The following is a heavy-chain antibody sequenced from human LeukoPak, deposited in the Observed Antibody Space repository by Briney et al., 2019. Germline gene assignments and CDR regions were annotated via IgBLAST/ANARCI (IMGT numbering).Heavy chain of an antibody. Sequence: ASVKVSCKASGGTFTSYAISWVRQAPGQGLEWMGGIIPIFGTANYAQKFQGRVTITTDESTSTAYMEPSSLRSEDTAVYYCATGVYDSSGYYRFYYFDYWGQGTLVTVSS. V-gene: IGHV1-69*05. CDR2: IIPIFGTA. CDR3: ATGVYDSSGYYRFYYFDY. J-gene: IGHJ4*02. CDR1: GGTFTSYA. D-gene: IGHD3-22*01.